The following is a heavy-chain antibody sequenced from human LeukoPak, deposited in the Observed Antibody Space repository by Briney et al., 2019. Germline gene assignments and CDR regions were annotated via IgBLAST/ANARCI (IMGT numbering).Heavy chain of an antibody. CDR3: VKENTHSYVDY. CDR1: GFTFSSYS. D-gene: IGHD5-18*01. V-gene: IGHV3-21*01. J-gene: IGHJ4*02. Sequence: GGSLRLSCAASGFTFSSYSMNWVRQAPGKGLEWVSSINSNSRYKYYAESVKGRFTISRDNAKNSLYLQMNSLRAEDTAVYYCVKENTHSYVDYWGRGTLVTVSS. CDR2: INSNSRYK.